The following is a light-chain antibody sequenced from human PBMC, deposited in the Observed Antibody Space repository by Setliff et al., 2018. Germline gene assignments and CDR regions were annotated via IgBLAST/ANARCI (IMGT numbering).Light chain of an antibody. CDR1: SSDIGGYNY. J-gene: IGLJ3*02. Sequence: QSALTQPPSASGSPGQSVTISCTGTSSDIGGYNYVSWYQQHAGKAPKVMIYDVSNRPSGVSDRFSGSKSGNTASLTISGLQTEDEADYYCSSYTSTSTLDWVFGGGTKVTVL. CDR2: DVS. CDR3: SSYTSTSTLDWV. V-gene: IGLV2-14*03.